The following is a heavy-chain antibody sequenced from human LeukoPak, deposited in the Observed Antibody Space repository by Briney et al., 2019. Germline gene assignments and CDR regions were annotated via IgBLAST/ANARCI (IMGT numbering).Heavy chain of an antibody. D-gene: IGHD3-22*01. J-gene: IGHJ6*02. CDR2: ISYDGSNK. CDR3: AKVDQMTYYYDSSGPFGMDV. V-gene: IGHV3-30*18. CDR1: GFTFSTYA. Sequence: PGGSLRLSCAVSGFTFSTYAMSWVRQAPGKGLEWVAVISYDGSNKYYADSVKGRFTISRDNSKNTLYLQMNSLRAEDTAVYYCAKVDQMTYYYDSSGPFGMDVWGQGTTVTVSS.